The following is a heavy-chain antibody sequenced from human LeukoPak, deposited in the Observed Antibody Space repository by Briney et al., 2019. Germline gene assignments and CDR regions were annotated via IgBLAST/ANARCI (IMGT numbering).Heavy chain of an antibody. D-gene: IGHD6-13*01. V-gene: IGHV4-31*03. CDR2: IYYSGST. CDR1: GGSLSSGGFY. J-gene: IGHJ4*02. Sequence: QTPSLTCPVSGGSLSSGGFYWSWVRQHPGEGLGWIGYIYYSGSTYYNPSLKSRVTISVDTSKNQFSLKLSSVTAADTAVYYCATGPYSSSWYGGFDYWGQGTLVTVSS. CDR3: ATGPYSSSWYGGFDY.